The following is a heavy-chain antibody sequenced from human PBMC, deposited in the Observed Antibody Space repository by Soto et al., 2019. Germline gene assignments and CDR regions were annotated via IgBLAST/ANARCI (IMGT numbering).Heavy chain of an antibody. D-gene: IGHD2-15*01. CDR3: ARTIAAWYYFDY. CDR2: IYYSGST. J-gene: IGHJ4*02. Sequence: PSETLSLTCTVSGGSISSGDYYWSWIRQPPGKGLEWIGYIYYSGSTYYNPSLKSRVTISVDTSKNQFSLKLSSVTAADTAVYYCARTIAAWYYFDYWGQGTLVTVSS. V-gene: IGHV4-30-4*01. CDR1: GGSISSGDYY.